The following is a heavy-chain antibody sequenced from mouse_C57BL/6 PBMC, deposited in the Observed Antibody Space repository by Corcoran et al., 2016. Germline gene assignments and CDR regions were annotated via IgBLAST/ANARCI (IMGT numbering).Heavy chain of an antibody. CDR2: INTYSGVP. J-gene: IGHJ2*01. Sequence: QIQLVQSGPELKKPGETVKMSCKASGYNFTTYGMSWVKQAPGKGLKWRGWINTYSGVPTYADDFKGRFAFSLETSASTAYLQINNLKNEDTATYFCARRPSTVVATDFDYWGQGTTLTVSS. D-gene: IGHD1-1*01. CDR1: GYNFTTYG. V-gene: IGHV9-3*01. CDR3: ARRPSTVVATDFDY.